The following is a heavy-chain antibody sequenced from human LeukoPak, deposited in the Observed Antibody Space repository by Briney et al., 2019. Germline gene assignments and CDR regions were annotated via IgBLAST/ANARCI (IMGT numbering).Heavy chain of an antibody. CDR1: GFTFSNAW. V-gene: IGHV3-15*01. J-gene: IGHJ4*02. D-gene: IGHD6-13*01. CDR2: IKSKTDGGTT. Sequence: GGSLRLSCAASGFTFSNAWMSWVSQAPGKRLEWVGRIKSKTDGGTTDYAAPVKGRFTISRDDSKNTLYLQMNSLKTEDTAVYYCTTDRSVAAADYWGQGTLVTVSS. CDR3: TTDRSVAAADY.